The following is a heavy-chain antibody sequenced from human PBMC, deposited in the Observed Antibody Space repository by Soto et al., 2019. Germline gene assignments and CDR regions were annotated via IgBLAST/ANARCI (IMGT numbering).Heavy chain of an antibody. CDR2: VSCDGSNK. CDR3: ARDQTGITTTGGGRIDH. J-gene: IGHJ4*02. Sequence: QVQLVESGGGVVQPGRSLRLSCAASGFTVSTHAMHRVRQAPGKGLECVAIVSCDGSNKYYADSVKGRFTISRDNSKNTLYLQMSGLTPEDTAVYYCARDQTGITTTGGGRIDHWGQGTLVTVSS. CDR1: GFTVSTHA. D-gene: IGHD1-20*01. V-gene: IGHV3-30-3*01.